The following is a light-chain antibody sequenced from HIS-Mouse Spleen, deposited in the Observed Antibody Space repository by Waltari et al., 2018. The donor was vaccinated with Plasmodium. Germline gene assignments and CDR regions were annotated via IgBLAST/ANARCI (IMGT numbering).Light chain of an antibody. J-gene: IGKJ1*01. CDR2: AAS. CDR3: QQNYNTWT. V-gene: IGKV1-39*01. Sequence: DSQMTQSPSSLSASVGDRVTITCRASQSSSSYLNWYQQKPGKAPKLLIYAASSLQSGVPSRFSGSGSGTDFTLTISSLQPEDFATYYCQQNYNTWTFGQGTKVEIK. CDR1: QSSSSY.